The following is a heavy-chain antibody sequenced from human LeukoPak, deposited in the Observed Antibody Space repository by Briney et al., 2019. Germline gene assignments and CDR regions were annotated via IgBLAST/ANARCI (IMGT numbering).Heavy chain of an antibody. V-gene: IGHV4-59*01. J-gene: IGHJ5*02. CDR1: GGCISSYY. CDR2: IYYSGST. CDR3: AGEMATIINWFDP. D-gene: IGHD5-24*01. Sequence: PSETLSLTCTVSGGCISSYYWSWIRQPPGKGLEWIGYIYYSGSTNYNPSLKSRVTISVDTSKNQFSLKLSSVTAADTAVYYCAGEMATIINWFDPWGQGTLVTVSS.